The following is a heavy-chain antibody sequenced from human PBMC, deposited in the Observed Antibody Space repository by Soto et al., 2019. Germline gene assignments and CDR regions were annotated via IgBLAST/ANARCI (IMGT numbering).Heavy chain of an antibody. CDR1: GFTVSSDY. CDR3: ARGRLGGMEV. D-gene: IGHD2-21*01. J-gene: IGHJ6*02. Sequence: EVQLVESGGGLIQPGGSLTLSCAASGFTVSSDYMNWVRQAPGQGLEWVSVIYGGGSTYYADSVKGRFTISRDNSENTLYLQMNYLRAEDTAVYHCARGRLGGMEVWGQGTTVTVSS. CDR2: IYGGGST. V-gene: IGHV3-53*01.